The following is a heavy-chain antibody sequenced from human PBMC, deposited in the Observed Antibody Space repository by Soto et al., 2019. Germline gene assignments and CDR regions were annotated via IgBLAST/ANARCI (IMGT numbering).Heavy chain of an antibody. CDR3: ARHTGRGYSYGYSDY. Sequence: PSETLSLTCTVSGCSISGYYWSWIRQPPGKGLEWIGYIYYSGSTNYNPSLKSRVTISVDTSKNQFSLKLSSVTAADTAVYYCARHTGRGYSYGYSDYWGQGTLVTVSS. CDR1: GCSISGYY. J-gene: IGHJ4*02. D-gene: IGHD5-18*01. CDR2: IYYSGST. V-gene: IGHV4-59*08.